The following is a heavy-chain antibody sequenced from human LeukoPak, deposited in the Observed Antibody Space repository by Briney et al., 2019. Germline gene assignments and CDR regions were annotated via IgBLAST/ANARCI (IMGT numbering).Heavy chain of an antibody. Sequence: SETLSLTCTVSGGSISSSSYYWGWIRQPPGKGLEWIGSIYYSGSTYYNPSLKSRVTISVDTSKNQFSLKLSSVTAADTAVYYCARRFIFGVVTVAMNRFDPWGQGTLVTVSS. CDR1: GGSISSSSYY. V-gene: IGHV4-39*01. J-gene: IGHJ5*02. CDR3: ARRFIFGVVTVAMNRFDP. CDR2: IYYSGST. D-gene: IGHD3-3*02.